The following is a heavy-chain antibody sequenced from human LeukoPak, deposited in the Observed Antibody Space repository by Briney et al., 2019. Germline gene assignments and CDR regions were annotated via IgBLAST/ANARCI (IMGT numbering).Heavy chain of an antibody. D-gene: IGHD2-15*01. Sequence: SETLSLTCTVSGGSISSSNYYWGWIRQPPGKGLEWIGSIYYSGSTYYNPSLKSRVTISVDTSKNQFSLKLSSVTAADTAVYYCARGGYCSGGSCYGYYYYYYMDVWGKGTTVTVSS. CDR3: ARGGYCSGGSCYGYYYYYYMDV. CDR1: GGSISSSNYY. V-gene: IGHV4-39*07. J-gene: IGHJ6*03. CDR2: IYYSGST.